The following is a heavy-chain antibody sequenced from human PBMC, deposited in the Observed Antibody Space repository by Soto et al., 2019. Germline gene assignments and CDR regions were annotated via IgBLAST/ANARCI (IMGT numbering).Heavy chain of an antibody. Sequence: SVKVSCKASGGTFSSYAISWVRQAPGQGLEWMGGIIPIFGTANYAQKFQGRVTITADESTSTAYMELSSLRSEDTAVYYCARGAYYDSSGYYLPLDYWGQGTLVTVSS. CDR2: IIPIFGTA. V-gene: IGHV1-69*13. CDR3: ARGAYYDSSGYYLPLDY. D-gene: IGHD3-22*01. CDR1: GGTFSSYA. J-gene: IGHJ4*02.